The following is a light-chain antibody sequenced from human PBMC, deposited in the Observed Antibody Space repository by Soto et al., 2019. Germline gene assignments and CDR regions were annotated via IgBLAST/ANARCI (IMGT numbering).Light chain of an antibody. CDR1: QSVSSN. CDR3: QQHNNWPGT. CDR2: GAS. V-gene: IGKV3-15*01. J-gene: IGKJ2*02. Sequence: EIVMTQSPATLSVSPGERATLSCRASQSVSSNLAWYQQKPGQAPRLLIYGASTRATGIPARFSGSGSGTDFTLTISSLQSEDFAVYYCQQHNNWPGTFGQGTKLEIK.